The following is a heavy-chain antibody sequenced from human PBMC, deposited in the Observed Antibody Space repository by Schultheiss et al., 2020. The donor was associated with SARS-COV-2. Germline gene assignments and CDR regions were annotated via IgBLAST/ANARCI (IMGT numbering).Heavy chain of an antibody. CDR2: IYSCGST. Sequence: GGSLRLSCAASGFTVSSNYMGWVRQAPGKGLEWVSVIYSCGSTYYADSVKGRFTISRDNAKNTLYLQMNSLRAEDTAVYYCARDRGLQDGGSYYGDYYYGMDVWGQGTTVTVSS. J-gene: IGHJ6*02. CDR3: ARDRGLQDGGSYYGDYYYGMDV. CDR1: GFTVSSNY. V-gene: IGHV3-66*03. D-gene: IGHD1-26*01.